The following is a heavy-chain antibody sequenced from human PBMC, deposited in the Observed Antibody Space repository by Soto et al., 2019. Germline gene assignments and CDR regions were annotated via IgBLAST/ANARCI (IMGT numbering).Heavy chain of an antibody. CDR1: GFTFSSYW. CDR2: INSDGSST. V-gene: IGHV3-74*01. J-gene: IGHJ4*02. CDR3: AREGYDFWSGLIDY. Sequence: GGSLRLSCAAYGFTFSSYWMHWVRQAPGKGLVWVSRINSDGSSTSYADSVKGRFTISRDNAKNTLYLQMNSLRAEDTAVYYCAREGYDFWSGLIDYWGQGTLVTVSS. D-gene: IGHD3-3*01.